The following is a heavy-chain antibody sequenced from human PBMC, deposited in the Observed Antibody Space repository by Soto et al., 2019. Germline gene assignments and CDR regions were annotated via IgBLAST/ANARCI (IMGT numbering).Heavy chain of an antibody. D-gene: IGHD3-9*01. Sequence: GALRLSCAASVFTFISNYMNWVRQAPGKGLEWLSIIYTDGTTYYADSVKGRFTISRDNFKNTLYLQMNNLRAEDTAVYYCAILSSWGQGTLVTVSS. CDR3: AILSS. CDR1: VFTFISNY. CDR2: IYTDGTT. J-gene: IGHJ4*02. V-gene: IGHV3-53*01.